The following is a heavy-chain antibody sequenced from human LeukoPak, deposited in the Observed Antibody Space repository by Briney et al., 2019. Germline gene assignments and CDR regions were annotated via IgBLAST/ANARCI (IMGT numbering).Heavy chain of an antibody. CDR3: ASGPPFLKYFEY. Sequence: GGSLRLSCAASGFTFSTYVMNWFRQAAGKGLEWVSTISVGAEYIFYADSVKGRFTISRDDSNHALYLQMHSLRAEDTALYYCASGPPFLKYFEYWGQGTLVTVSS. CDR1: GFTFSTYV. J-gene: IGHJ4*02. CDR2: ISVGAEYI. D-gene: IGHD3-3*01. V-gene: IGHV3-23*01.